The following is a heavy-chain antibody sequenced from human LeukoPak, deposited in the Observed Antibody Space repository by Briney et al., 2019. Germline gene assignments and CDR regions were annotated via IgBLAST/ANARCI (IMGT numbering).Heavy chain of an antibody. CDR2: IGSSNSDT. V-gene: IGHV3-23*01. J-gene: IGHJ4*02. CDR3: AKGEYGSGWPD. CDR1: GFTYSNYG. Sequence: PGGSLRLSCAASGFTYSNYGMSWVRQAPGKGLEWVSTIGSSNSDTYYTDSVKGRFTVSRDNSKNTLYLQMNSLRAEDAAVYYCAKGEYGSGWPDWGQGTLVTVSS. D-gene: IGHD6-19*01.